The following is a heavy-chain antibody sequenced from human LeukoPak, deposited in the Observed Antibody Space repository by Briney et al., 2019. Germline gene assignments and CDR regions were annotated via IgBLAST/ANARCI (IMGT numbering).Heavy chain of an antibody. J-gene: IGHJ6*03. CDR3: TTVLLGVVTRYYMDV. CDR2: IKSKTDGGTT. CDR1: GFTFSNAW. D-gene: IGHD3-3*01. V-gene: IGHV3-15*01. Sequence: PGGSLRLSCAASGFTFSNAWMSWVRQAPGKGLEWVGRIKSKTDGGTTDYAAPVKGRFTISRDDSKNTLYLQMNSLKTEDTAVYYCTTVLLGVVTRYYMDVWGKGTTVTVSS.